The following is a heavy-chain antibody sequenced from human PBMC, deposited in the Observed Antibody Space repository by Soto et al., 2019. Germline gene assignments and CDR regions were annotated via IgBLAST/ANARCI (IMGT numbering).Heavy chain of an antibody. D-gene: IGHD3-10*01. J-gene: IGHJ6*03. CDR3: ARARGDYYYYYMDV. CDR1: GYTFTGYY. CDR2: INPNSGGT. Sequence: ASVKVSCKASGYTFTGYYMHWVRQAPGQGLEWMGWINPNSGGTNYAQKFQGWVTMTRDTSISTAYMELSRLRSDDTAVYYCARARGDYYYYYMDVWGKGTTVTVSS. V-gene: IGHV1-2*04.